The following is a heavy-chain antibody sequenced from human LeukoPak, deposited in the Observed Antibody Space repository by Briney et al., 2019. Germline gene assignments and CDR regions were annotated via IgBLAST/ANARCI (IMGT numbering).Heavy chain of an antibody. V-gene: IGHV1-2*02. Sequence: GASVKVSCKASGYTFTDYYMHWVRQAPGQGLEWMGWINPNSGGTIYAQKFQGRVTMTRDTSISTAYMDLSRLRSDDTAVYYCARVASTTRRHDAFDIWGQGTMVTVSS. CDR2: INPNSGGT. J-gene: IGHJ3*02. CDR3: ARVASTTRRHDAFDI. D-gene: IGHD1-1*01. CDR1: GYTFTDYY.